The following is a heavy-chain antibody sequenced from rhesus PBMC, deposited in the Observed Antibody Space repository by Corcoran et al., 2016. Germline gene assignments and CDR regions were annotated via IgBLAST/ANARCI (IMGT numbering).Heavy chain of an antibody. J-gene: IGHJ4*01. D-gene: IGHD6-31*01. V-gene: IGHV1-1*01. CDR1: GYTFTSYY. Sequence: QVQLVQSGAEIKQPGASVKLSCKASGYTFTSYYMNWVRQAPGHGLEWIGLISPSNGNKGYAQNVQGRVTITTDTSTSTGYMELSSLRSEDTAVYYCTRGAAAGTHLDYWGQGVLVTVSS. CDR3: TRGAAAGTHLDY. CDR2: ISPSNGNK.